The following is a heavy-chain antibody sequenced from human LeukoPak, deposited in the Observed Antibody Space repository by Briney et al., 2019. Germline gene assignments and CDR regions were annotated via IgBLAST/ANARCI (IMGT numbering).Heavy chain of an antibody. V-gene: IGHV3-21*04. CDR3: ARALPSSLFAFDI. CDR1: GLTFSSYS. D-gene: IGHD6-13*01. Sequence: GGSLRLSCAASGLTFSSYSMNWVRQAPGKGLECVSSISSSSSYIYYADSVKGRFTISRDNSKNTLYLQMNSLRAEDTAVYYCARALPSSLFAFDIWGQGTMVTVSS. J-gene: IGHJ3*02. CDR2: ISSSSSYI.